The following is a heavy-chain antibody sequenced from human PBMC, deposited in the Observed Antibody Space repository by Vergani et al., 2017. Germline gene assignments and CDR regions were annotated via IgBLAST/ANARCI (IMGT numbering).Heavy chain of an antibody. Sequence: EVQLLESGGGLVQPGGSLRLSCAASGFTFSSYDMHWVRQATGKGLEWVSAIGTAGDTYYPGSVKGRFTISRENAKNTLYLQMNSLRAGDTAVYYCARSMGATTVGAFDIWGQGTMVTVSS. J-gene: IGHJ3*02. D-gene: IGHD1-26*01. CDR3: ARSMGATTVGAFDI. CDR1: GFTFSSYD. V-gene: IGHV3-13*04. CDR2: IGTAGDT.